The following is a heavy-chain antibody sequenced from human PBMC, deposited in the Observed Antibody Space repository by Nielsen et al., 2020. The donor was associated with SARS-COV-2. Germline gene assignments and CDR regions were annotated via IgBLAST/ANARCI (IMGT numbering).Heavy chain of an antibody. CDR2: ISDDGSEK. J-gene: IGHJ4*02. D-gene: IGHD7-27*01. Sequence: GGSLRLSCVASGFSFNDYYMTWIRQAPGKGLEWVAVISDDGSEKYYADSVKGRFTISRDNSKNTLYLQMNSLRGEDTAVYYCARGNGWGSYFDYWGQGTLVTVSS. V-gene: IGHV3-30-3*01. CDR1: GFSFNDYY. CDR3: ARGNGWGSYFDY.